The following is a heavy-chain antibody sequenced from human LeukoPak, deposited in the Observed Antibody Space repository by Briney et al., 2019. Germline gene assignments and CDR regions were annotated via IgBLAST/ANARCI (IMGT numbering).Heavy chain of an antibody. D-gene: IGHD6-13*01. CDR2: IRSDGSNK. Sequence: PGGSLRLSCAGSGFSFSSYGMHWVRQAPGKGLEWMAFIRSDGSNKYYADSVKGRFTISRDNSKNTLYLQMNSLRSDDTAVYYCARVMEYSSSWQMAGHAFDIWGQGTMVTVSS. J-gene: IGHJ3*02. CDR1: GFSFSSYG. CDR3: ARVMEYSSSWQMAGHAFDI. V-gene: IGHV3-30*02.